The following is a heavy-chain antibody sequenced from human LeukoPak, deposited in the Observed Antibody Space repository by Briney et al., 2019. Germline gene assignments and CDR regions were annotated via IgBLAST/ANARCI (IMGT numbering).Heavy chain of an antibody. CDR3: ARGTYDFWSGYPDSFDY. Sequence: GGSLRLSCAASGFTFSDYYMSWIRQAPGKGLEWVSYISSSGSTIYYADSVKGRFTISSDNAKNSLYLQMNSLRAEDTAVYYCARGTYDFWSGYPDSFDYWGQGTLVTVSS. CDR2: ISSSGSTI. J-gene: IGHJ4*02. CDR1: GFTFSDYY. D-gene: IGHD3-3*01. V-gene: IGHV3-11*04.